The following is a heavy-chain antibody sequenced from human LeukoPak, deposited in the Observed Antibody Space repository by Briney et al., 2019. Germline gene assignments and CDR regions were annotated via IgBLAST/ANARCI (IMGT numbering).Heavy chain of an antibody. Sequence: GSSVKVSCKASGGTFSSYAISWVRQAPGQRLEWMGRIIPVLDVANYAQKFQGRVTISADTVTSAAYMEMSSLRSEDTAVYYCASLNYYDSTGSRVDPWGRGTLVIVSS. CDR1: GGTFSSYA. J-gene: IGHJ5*02. CDR2: IIPVLDVA. CDR3: ASLNYYDSTGSRVDP. D-gene: IGHD3-22*01. V-gene: IGHV1-69*04.